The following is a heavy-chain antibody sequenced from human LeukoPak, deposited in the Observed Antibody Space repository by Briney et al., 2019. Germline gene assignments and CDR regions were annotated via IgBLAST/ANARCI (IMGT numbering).Heavy chain of an antibody. V-gene: IGHV4-61*01. D-gene: IGHD3-22*01. CDR3: ARDPYYYDSSGSKGLDY. CDR2: IYYSGST. CDR1: GGSVSSGSYY. J-gene: IGHJ4*02. Sequence: SETLSLTCTVSGGSVSSGSYYWSWIRQPPGKGLEWIGYIYYSGSTNYNPSLKSRVTMSVDTSKNQFSLKLSSVTAADTAVYYCARDPYYYDSSGSKGLDYWGQGTLVTVSS.